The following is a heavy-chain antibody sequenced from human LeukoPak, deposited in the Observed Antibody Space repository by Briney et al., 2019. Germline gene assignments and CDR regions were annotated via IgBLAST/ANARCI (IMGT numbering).Heavy chain of an antibody. CDR3: GRFFYRNNGILFAP. V-gene: IGHV4-59*01. CDR1: SGSISSYY. Sequence: SETLSLTCTVSSGSISSYYWSWIRQPPGKGLEWIGYISYSGSTNYNPSLNSRVTISVDTSKNPFSLKLTSVTAADTAVYYCGRFFYRNNGILFAPWGRGTRATVPP. J-gene: IGHJ5*02. CDR2: ISYSGST. D-gene: IGHD2/OR15-2a*01.